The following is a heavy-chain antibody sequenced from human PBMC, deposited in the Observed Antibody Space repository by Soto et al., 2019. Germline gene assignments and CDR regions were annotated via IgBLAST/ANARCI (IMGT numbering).Heavy chain of an antibody. D-gene: IGHD3-10*01. Sequence: QVQLQESGPGLVKPSQTLSLTCTVSGGSISSGGYYLSWIRQHPGQGLEWIGYIYYSGTTYYNPSLKSRVTVSVDTSKNPFSLKLSSVTAADTAGYDCARKGDGTIHDYWGQGTLVTVSS. V-gene: IGHV4-31*03. J-gene: IGHJ4*02. CDR3: ARKGDGTIHDY. CDR2: IYYSGTT. CDR1: GGSISSGGYY.